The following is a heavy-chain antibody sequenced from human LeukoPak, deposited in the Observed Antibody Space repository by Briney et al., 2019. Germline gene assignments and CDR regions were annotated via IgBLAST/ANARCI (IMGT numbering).Heavy chain of an antibody. Sequence: ASVKVSCKASGYTFTSYGISWVRQAPGQGLEWMGWISAYNGNTNYAQKLQGRVTMTTDTSTSTAYMELSSLRYDDTAVYYCATNILVRDIINWFDPWGQGTLVTVSS. CDR3: ATNILVRDIINWFDP. CDR1: GYTFTSYG. V-gene: IGHV1-18*01. J-gene: IGHJ5*02. D-gene: IGHD3-10*01. CDR2: ISAYNGNT.